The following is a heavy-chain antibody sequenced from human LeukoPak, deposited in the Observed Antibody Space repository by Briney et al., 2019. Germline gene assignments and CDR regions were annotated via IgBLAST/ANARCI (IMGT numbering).Heavy chain of an antibody. J-gene: IGHJ3*02. CDR3: ARRGLVPAFDI. CDR1: GFTFSSYW. CDR2: VNSDGNIT. Sequence: GGSLRLSCAASGFTFSSYWVHWVRQAPGKGLVWLSRVNSDGNITTYADSVRGRFTISRDNAKNTLYLQMNSLRAEDTAVYYCARRGLVPAFDIWGQGTMVSVTS. D-gene: IGHD3-10*02. V-gene: IGHV3-74*01.